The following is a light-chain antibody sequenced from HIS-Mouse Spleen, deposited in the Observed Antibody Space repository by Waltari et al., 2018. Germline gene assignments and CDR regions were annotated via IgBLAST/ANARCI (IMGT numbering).Light chain of an antibody. Sequence: QSALTQPASVSGSPGQSITISCTGTSSDVGSYNLVSWYQQHPGKAPKLRIYGGSNRPSGVSNRVSGSKSGNTASLTISGLQAEDEADYYCCSYAGSSTWVFGGGTKLTVL. CDR3: CSYAGSSTWV. CDR2: GGS. CDR1: SSDVGSYNL. J-gene: IGLJ3*02. V-gene: IGLV2-23*01.